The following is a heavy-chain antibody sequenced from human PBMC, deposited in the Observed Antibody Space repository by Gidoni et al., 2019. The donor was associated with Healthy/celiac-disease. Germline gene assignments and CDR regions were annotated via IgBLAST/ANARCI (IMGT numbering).Heavy chain of an antibody. CDR3: TRPFSSSWYLGHFDY. D-gene: IGHD6-13*01. J-gene: IGHJ4*02. V-gene: IGHV3-49*05. Sequence: EVQLVESGGGLVKPGRSLRLSCTASGFTFGDYAMSWFRQAPGKGLEWVGFIRSKAYGGTTEYAASVKGRFTISRDDSKSIAYLQMNSLKTEDTAVYYCTRPFSSSWYLGHFDYWGQGTLVTVSS. CDR2: IRSKAYGGTT. CDR1: GFTFGDYA.